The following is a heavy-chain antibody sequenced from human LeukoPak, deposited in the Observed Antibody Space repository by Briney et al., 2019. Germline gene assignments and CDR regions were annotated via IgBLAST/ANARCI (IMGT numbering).Heavy chain of an antibody. J-gene: IGHJ6*04. CDR3: AELGITMIGGV. CDR2: ISSSGSTI. V-gene: IGHV3-48*03. CDR1: GFTFSGFG. D-gene: IGHD3-10*02. Sequence: GGSLRLSCAASGFTFSGFGMHWVRQAPGKGLEWVSYISSSGSTIYYADSVKGRFTISRDNAKNSLYLQMNSLRAEDTAVYYCAELGITMIGGVWGKGTTVTISS.